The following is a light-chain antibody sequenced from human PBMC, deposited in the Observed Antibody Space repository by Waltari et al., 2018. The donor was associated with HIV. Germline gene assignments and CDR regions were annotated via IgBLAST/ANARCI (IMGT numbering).Light chain of an antibody. CDR2: QDS. J-gene: IGLJ2*01. V-gene: IGLV3-1*01. Sequence: SYELTQPPSVSVSPGQTASITCSGAKLGDKYACWYQQKPGQSPVRVIYQDSKPPSGIPERFSGANSGNTATLTISGTQAMDEADYYCQAWDSSTVVFGGGTKLTVL. CDR3: QAWDSSTVV. CDR1: KLGDKY.